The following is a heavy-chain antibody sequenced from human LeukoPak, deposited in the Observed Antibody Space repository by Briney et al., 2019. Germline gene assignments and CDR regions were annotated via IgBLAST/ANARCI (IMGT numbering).Heavy chain of an antibody. CDR3: AREIVDGDYGY. CDR2: IGPNRGGT. V-gene: IGHV1-2*02. CDR1: GYTFTGYY. D-gene: IGHD4-17*01. J-gene: IGHJ4*02. Sequence: ASVKVSCKASGYTFTGYYMQWARHAPAPGLEWMGWIGPNRGGTDYAQKCQVRVTMTRDTSISTAYMELSRLRSDDTDVYYCAREIVDGDYGYWGQGTLVTVSS.